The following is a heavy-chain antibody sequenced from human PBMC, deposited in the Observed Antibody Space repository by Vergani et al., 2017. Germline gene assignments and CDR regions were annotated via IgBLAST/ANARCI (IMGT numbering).Heavy chain of an antibody. V-gene: IGHV3-74*01. CDR2: VGFDGSDT. D-gene: IGHD1-26*01. Sequence: EVQLVESGGGLEQPGRSLRLSCAASGFPLSNAWIHWVRQGPGKGLEWVSRVGFDGSDTVYADSVKGRFTISKDSAMNTVHLQMTNVRAEDTAVYFCARDGAGTIDFDYWGPGILVTVSS. CDR1: GFPLSNAW. J-gene: IGHJ4*02. CDR3: ARDGAGTIDFDY.